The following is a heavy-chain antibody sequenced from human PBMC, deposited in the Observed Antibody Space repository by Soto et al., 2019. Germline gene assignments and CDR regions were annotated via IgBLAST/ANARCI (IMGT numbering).Heavy chain of an antibody. J-gene: IGHJ6*02. Sequence: ASVKVSCKASGYTFTGYYMHWVRQAPVQGLELIVWMNPKIVGTNYSQKFQGWFTITRYTSIITSYMERIVLRSEHTSVYYCSXEXYSSGWYSLYYYYGMDVWVQGTTFTVSS. CDR2: MNPKIVGT. CDR3: SXEXYSSGWYSLYYYYGMDV. D-gene: IGHD6-19*01. CDR1: GYTFTGYY. V-gene: IGHV1-2*04.